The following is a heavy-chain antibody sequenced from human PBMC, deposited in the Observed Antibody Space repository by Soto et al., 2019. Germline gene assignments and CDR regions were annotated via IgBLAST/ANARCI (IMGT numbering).Heavy chain of an antibody. J-gene: IGHJ4*02. CDR2: INHSGST. CDR1: GGSFSGYY. V-gene: IGHV4-34*01. CDR3: AKDRVDTAMVLGFGESIFDY. D-gene: IGHD5-18*01. Sequence: QVQLQQWGAGLLKPSETLSLTCAVYGGSFSGYYWSWIRQPPGKGLEWIGEINHSGSTNYNPSLKSRVTISVDTSKNQFSLKLSSVTAADTAVYYCAKDRVDTAMVLGFGESIFDYWGQGTLVTVSS.